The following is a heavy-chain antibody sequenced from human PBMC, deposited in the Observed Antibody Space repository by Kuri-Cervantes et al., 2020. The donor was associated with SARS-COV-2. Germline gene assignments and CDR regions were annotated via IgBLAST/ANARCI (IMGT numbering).Heavy chain of an antibody. D-gene: IGHD3-22*01. J-gene: IGHJ4*02. CDR3: AKDHDPHYYDSSGYYAY. CDR1: GFTFSSYG. V-gene: IGHV3-30*18. CDR2: ISYDGSNK. Sequence: GGSLRLSCAASGFTFSSYGMHWVRQAPGKGLEWVAVISYDGSNKYYVDSVKGRFTISRDNSKNALFLRMNSLRAEDTAVYYCAKDHDPHYYDSSGYYAYWGQGTLVTGSS.